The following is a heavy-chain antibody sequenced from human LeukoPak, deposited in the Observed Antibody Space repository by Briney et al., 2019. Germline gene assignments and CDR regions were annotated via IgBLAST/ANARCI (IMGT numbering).Heavy chain of an antibody. J-gene: IGHJ6*03. V-gene: IGHV4-61*05. Sequence: ETLSLTCTVSGGSISSSSYYWGWIRQPPGKGLEWIGYIYYSGSTNYNPSLKSRVTISVDTSKNQFSLKLSSVTAADTAVYYCARSVEGYCSGGSCYSYYYYMDVWGKGTTVTVSS. D-gene: IGHD2-15*01. CDR3: ARSVEGYCSGGSCYSYYYYMDV. CDR2: IYYSGST. CDR1: GGSISSSSYY.